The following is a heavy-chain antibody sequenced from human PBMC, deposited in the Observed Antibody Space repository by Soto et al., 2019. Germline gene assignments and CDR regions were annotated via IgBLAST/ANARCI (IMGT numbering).Heavy chain of an antibody. D-gene: IGHD2-21*01. Sequence: APVEVSCKASRYTFTSYAMPWVCQAPGQRLEWMGWINAGNGNTKYSQKFQGRVTITRDTSASTAYMELSSLRSEDTAVYYCAKGGEPIDYWGQGTPVTVSS. J-gene: IGHJ4*02. CDR2: INAGNGNT. CDR3: AKGGEPIDY. V-gene: IGHV1-3*01. CDR1: RYTFTSYA.